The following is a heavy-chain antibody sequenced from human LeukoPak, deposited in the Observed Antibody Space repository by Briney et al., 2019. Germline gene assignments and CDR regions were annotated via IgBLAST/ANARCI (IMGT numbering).Heavy chain of an antibody. V-gene: IGHV3-9*01. CDR3: AKDRLWFGESHLVY. CDR1: GLIFDVYA. Sequence: GGSLRLSCAASGLIFDVYAMHWVRQAPGEGLEWVSGMSWNSGSIVYAHSVKGRFTIYRDNAKHSVYLQMNSQRAEDTPLYYCAKDRLWFGESHLVYWGEGTLVTVSS. CDR2: MSWNSGSI. D-gene: IGHD3-10*01. J-gene: IGHJ4*02.